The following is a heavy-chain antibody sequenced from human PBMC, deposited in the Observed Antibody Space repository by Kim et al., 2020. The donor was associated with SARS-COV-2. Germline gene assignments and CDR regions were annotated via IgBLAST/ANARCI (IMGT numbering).Heavy chain of an antibody. V-gene: IGHV3-21*01. D-gene: IGHD2-2*01. CDR2: ISSSSSYI. CDR1: GFTFSSYS. Sequence: GGSLRLSCAASGFTFSSYSMNWVRQAPGKGLEWVSSISSSSSYISYADSVKGRFTISRDNAKNSLHLQMNSLRAEDTAVYYCARRVPSPDYWGQGTLVTVSS. J-gene: IGHJ4*02. CDR3: ARRVPSPDY.